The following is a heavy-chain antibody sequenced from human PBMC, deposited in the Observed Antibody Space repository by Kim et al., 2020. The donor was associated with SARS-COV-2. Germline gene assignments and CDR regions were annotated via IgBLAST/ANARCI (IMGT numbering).Heavy chain of an antibody. CDR1: GYTFSNEG. J-gene: IGHJ6*03. V-gene: IGHV1-18*01. Sequence: ASVKVSCKASGYTFSNEGISWVRQAPGQGLEWMGWISTYDGKTVSAQNFQGRVTLTADTSTSTAFMELRGLKSDDTAVYYCARDLRPDVVVFVNVIYYMD. CDR3: ARDLRPDVVVFVNVIYYMD. CDR2: ISTYDGKT. D-gene: IGHD2-21*01.